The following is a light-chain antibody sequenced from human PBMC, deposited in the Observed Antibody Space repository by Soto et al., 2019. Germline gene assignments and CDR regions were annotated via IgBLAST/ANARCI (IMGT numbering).Light chain of an antibody. CDR3: SSYTSSSTRV. CDR2: DVS. V-gene: IGLV2-14*01. Sequence: QSVLTQPASVSGSPGQAITISFTGTSSDVGGYNYVSWYQQHPRKTPKLMIYDVSNRPSGVSNRFSGSKSGNTASLSISGLQAEDEADYYCSSYTSSSTRVFGTGTKVTVL. J-gene: IGLJ1*01. CDR1: SSDVGGYNY.